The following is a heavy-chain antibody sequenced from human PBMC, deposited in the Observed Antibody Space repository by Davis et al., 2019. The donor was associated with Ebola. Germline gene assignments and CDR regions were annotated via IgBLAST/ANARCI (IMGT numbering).Heavy chain of an antibody. CDR1: GFTFSSYS. Sequence: PGGSLRLSCAASGFTFSSYSMNWVRQAPGKGLEWVSSISSSSSYIYYADSVKGRFTISRDNAKNSLYLQMNSLRAEDTAVYYCASGGEGYYYDSRVGAFDIWGQGTMVTVSS. J-gene: IGHJ3*02. D-gene: IGHD3-22*01. V-gene: IGHV3-21*01. CDR3: ASGGEGYYYDSRVGAFDI. CDR2: ISSSSSYI.